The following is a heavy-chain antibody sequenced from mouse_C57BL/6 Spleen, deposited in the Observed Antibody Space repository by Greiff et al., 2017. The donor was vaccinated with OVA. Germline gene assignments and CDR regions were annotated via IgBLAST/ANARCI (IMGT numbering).Heavy chain of an antibody. Sequence: QVQLQQPGAELVKPGASVKLSCKASGYTFTSYWMHWVKQRPGQGLEWIGMIHPNSGSTNYNEKFKSKATLTVDKSSSTAYMQLSSLTSEDSAVYYCARGRTSLDEDAMDYWGQGTSVTVSS. D-gene: IGHD6-1*01. CDR2: IHPNSGST. J-gene: IGHJ4*01. CDR3: ARGRTSLDEDAMDY. CDR1: GYTFTSYW. V-gene: IGHV1-64*01.